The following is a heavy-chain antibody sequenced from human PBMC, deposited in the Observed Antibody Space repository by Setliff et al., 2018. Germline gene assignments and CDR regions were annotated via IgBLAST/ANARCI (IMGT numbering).Heavy chain of an antibody. V-gene: IGHV1-2*02. CDR1: GYTFTSFS. J-gene: IGHJ5*01. CDR2: INSNSGST. Sequence: ASVKVSCKASGYTFTSFSHQWVRQAPGQGLEWLGWINSNSGSTTYAQKFQGRVTMTRDTSINTVYMELKSLTSDDSAVYYCAREVPGYSGALDFWGRGTLVTVSS. D-gene: IGHD5-12*01. CDR3: AREVPGYSGALDF.